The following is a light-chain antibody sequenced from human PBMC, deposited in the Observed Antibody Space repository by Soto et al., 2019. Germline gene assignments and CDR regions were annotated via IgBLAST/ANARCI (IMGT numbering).Light chain of an antibody. Sequence: EIVLTQSPGTLSLSPGERATLSCRASQSVSSSYLAWYQQKPGQAPRLLIYGASSRATGIPDRFSGSASETDFTLTISRPEPEDFAVYYCQQYGSSPPYTFGQGTKVEIK. CDR3: QQYGSSPPYT. J-gene: IGKJ2*01. CDR2: GAS. CDR1: QSVSSSY. V-gene: IGKV3-20*01.